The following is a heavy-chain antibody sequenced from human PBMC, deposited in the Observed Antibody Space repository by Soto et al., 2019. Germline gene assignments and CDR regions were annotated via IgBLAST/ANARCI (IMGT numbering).Heavy chain of an antibody. Sequence: SETLSLTCTVSGGSISSGGYYWSWIRQHPGKGLEWIGYIYYSGSTYYNPSLKSRVTISVDTSKNQFSLKLSSVTAADTAVYYCARHKIHYGVDYWGQGTLVTVSS. V-gene: IGHV4-31*03. J-gene: IGHJ4*02. D-gene: IGHD4-17*01. CDR3: ARHKIHYGVDY. CDR2: IYYSGST. CDR1: GGSISSGGYY.